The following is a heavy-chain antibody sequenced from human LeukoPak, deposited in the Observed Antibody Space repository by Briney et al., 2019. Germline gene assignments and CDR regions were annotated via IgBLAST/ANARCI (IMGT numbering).Heavy chain of an antibody. J-gene: IGHJ4*02. CDR2: IRYDGSNK. Sequence: PGGSLGLSCAASGFTFSSYGMHWVRQAPGKGLEWVAFIRYDGSNKYYADSVKGRFTISRDNSKNTLYLQMNSLRAEDTAVYYCARDSNYTSSWYLWGQGTLVTVSS. V-gene: IGHV3-30*02. CDR1: GFTFSSYG. D-gene: IGHD6-13*01. CDR3: ARDSNYTSSWYL.